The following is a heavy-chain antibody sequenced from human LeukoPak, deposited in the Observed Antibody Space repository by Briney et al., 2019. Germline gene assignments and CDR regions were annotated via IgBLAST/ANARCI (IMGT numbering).Heavy chain of an antibody. D-gene: IGHD2-8*01. J-gene: IGHJ3*02. CDR1: GDTFSSYA. V-gene: IGHV1-69*13. CDR3: ASHWGDPDCTNGVCYIHAFDI. CDR2: INPIFGTA. Sequence: SVKVSCKASGDTFSSYAISWVRQAPGQGLEWMGGINPIFGTANYAQKFQGRVTITADESTSTAYMELSSLRSEDTAVYYCASHWGDPDCTNGVCYIHAFDIWGQGTMVTVSS.